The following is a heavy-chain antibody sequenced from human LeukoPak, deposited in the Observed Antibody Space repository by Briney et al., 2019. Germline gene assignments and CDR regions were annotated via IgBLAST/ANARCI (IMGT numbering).Heavy chain of an antibody. CDR1: GYTFSSYD. J-gene: IGHJ4*02. D-gene: IGHD4-23*01. Sequence: ASVKVSCRASGYTFSSYDINWVRQAAGQGLEWMGWMNPNIGHAGYTQKFQGRVTMTSDNSISTAYMEISSLRSDDAAVYYCVRIKGIMGPCTVGLDSWGQGTLVTVSS. CDR3: VRIKGIMGPCTVGLDS. CDR2: MNPNIGHA. V-gene: IGHV1-8*01.